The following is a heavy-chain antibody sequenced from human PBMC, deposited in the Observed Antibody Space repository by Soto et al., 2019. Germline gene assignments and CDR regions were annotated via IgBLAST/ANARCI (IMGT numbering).Heavy chain of an antibody. CDR3: ARAVYSNHVY. J-gene: IGHJ4*02. CDR2: ISNSGST. CDR1: GASISSGSYY. V-gene: IGHV4-31*03. Sequence: QVQLQESGPGLVKPSQTLSLTCTVSGASISSGSYYWSWIRQLPGKGLEWIGYISNSGSTYCNPSLKRRVTISVDTSKNQFSLRVSSLTAADTAVYYCARAVYSNHVYWGQGTLVTVSS. D-gene: IGHD4-4*01.